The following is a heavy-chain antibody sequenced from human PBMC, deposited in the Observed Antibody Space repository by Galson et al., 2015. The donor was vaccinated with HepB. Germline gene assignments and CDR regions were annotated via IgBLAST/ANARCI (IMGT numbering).Heavy chain of an antibody. V-gene: IGHV3-74*01. CDR1: GLAFSNYW. CDR3: ARGPETSGPLFDP. J-gene: IGHJ5*02. CDR2: IKSDGTTT. Sequence: SLRLSCAASGLAFSNYWLHWVRQVPGKGLVWVSRIKSDGTTTTYADSVKGRFTISRDNAKNTLYLQMNSLRAEDTGVYYCARGPETSGPLFDPWGQGTLVTVSS. D-gene: IGHD5-12*01.